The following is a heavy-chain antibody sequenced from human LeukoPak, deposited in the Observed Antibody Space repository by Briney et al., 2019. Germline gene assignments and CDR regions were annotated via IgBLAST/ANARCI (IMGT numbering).Heavy chain of an antibody. CDR1: GDSVSSDGAT. CDR3: AKVTAYGGYEEYYFDD. J-gene: IGHJ4*02. CDR2: TCFRSKWYA. V-gene: IGHV6-1*01. Sequence: SQTLSLTCAVSGDSVSSDGATWNWIRQSPSRGLEWLGMTCFRSKWYADYAVSVKSRITIKPDTSKNQFSLQLNSVTPEDTAVYYCAKVTAYGGYEEYYFDDWGQGTLVTVSS. D-gene: IGHD5-12*01.